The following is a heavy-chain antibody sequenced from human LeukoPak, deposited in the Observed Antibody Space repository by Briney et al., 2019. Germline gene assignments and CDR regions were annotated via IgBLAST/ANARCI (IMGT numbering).Heavy chain of an antibody. CDR1: GFTFSSYE. CDR2: ISSSGSTI. V-gene: IGHV3-48*03. CDR3: ARDEGSTYYYYYYMDV. J-gene: IGHJ6*03. Sequence: GGSLRLSXAASGFTFSSYEMNWVRQAPGKGLEWVSYISSSGSTIYYADSVKGRFTISRDNAKNSLYLQMNSLRAEDTAVYYCARDEGSTYYYYYYMDVWGKGTTVTVSS.